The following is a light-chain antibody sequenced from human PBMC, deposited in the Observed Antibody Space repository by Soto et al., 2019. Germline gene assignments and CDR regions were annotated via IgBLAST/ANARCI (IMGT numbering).Light chain of an antibody. V-gene: IGKV3-20*01. Sequence: EIVLTQSPGTLSLSPGERATLSCRASQSVSSYLASYQQKRGQAPRLLISGASSRATGIPDRFSGSGSGTDFTLTISRLEPEDFAVYYCQQYGSSPGTFGGGTKVDIK. CDR1: QSVSSY. CDR2: GAS. CDR3: QQYGSSPGT. J-gene: IGKJ4*01.